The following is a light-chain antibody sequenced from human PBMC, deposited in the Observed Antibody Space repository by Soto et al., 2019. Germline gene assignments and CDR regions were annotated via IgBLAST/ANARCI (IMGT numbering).Light chain of an antibody. CDR2: DAS. J-gene: IGKJ1*01. CDR1: QTISSW. V-gene: IGKV1-5*01. Sequence: IHFTHSPSSLSSSLLDRVTITCRASQTISSWLAWYQQKPGKAPKVMIYDASNLESGVPSRFSGSGSGTEFTLTISSLQPDDFATYYCQQYSSSSRTFGQGTKGDIK. CDR3: QQYSSSSRT.